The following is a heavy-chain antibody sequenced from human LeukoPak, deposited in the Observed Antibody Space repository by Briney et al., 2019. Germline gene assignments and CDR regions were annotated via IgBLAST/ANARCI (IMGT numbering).Heavy chain of an antibody. D-gene: IGHD2-21*02. CDR3: AQDLLGHIVVVTASFDY. V-gene: IGHV3-23*01. CDR1: GFTFSSYG. Sequence: GGTLRLSCAASGFTFSSYGMSWVRQAPGKGLEWVTAISGSGGSTYYADSVKGRFTISRDNSKNTLYLQMNSLRAEDTAVYYCAQDLLGHIVVVTASFDYWGQGTLVTVSS. CDR2: ISGSGGST. J-gene: IGHJ4*02.